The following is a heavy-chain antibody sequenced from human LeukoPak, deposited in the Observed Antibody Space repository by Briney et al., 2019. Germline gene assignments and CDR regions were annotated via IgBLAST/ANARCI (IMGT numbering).Heavy chain of an antibody. Sequence: GGSLRLSCASSGFTVSSSYMSWVRQAPGKGLQWVSVIYSGGATHYADSVKGRFTISRDNFKNTLYLQMNSLRAEDTAVYYRAKGADSGRYPPNPFDYWGQGTLVTVSS. CDR2: IYSGGAT. V-gene: IGHV3-66*02. CDR3: AKGADSGRYPPNPFDY. J-gene: IGHJ4*02. D-gene: IGHD3-10*01. CDR1: GFTVSSSY.